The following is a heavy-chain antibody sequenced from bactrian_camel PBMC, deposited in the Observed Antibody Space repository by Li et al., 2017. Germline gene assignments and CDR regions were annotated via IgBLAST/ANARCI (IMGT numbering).Heavy chain of an antibody. V-gene: IGHV3S60*01. Sequence: HVQLVEYGGGSVQAGGSLKLSCAGSAYILENCGMVWYRQAKGKEEKLVSVRKDGTPVYEDTVKGRFTLSHDRSKNTMYLQMDNLKTEDTGVYYCAALNSTYGGRFGWCKDFRGQGTQVTVS. J-gene: IGHJ4*01. D-gene: IGHD6*01. CDR3: AALNSTYGGRFGWCKDF. CDR2: VRKDGTP. CDR1: AYILENCG.